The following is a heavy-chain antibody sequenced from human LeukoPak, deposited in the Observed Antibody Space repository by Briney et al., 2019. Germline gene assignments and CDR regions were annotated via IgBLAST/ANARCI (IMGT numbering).Heavy chain of an antibody. J-gene: IGHJ3*02. CDR2: INPSGGST. CDR3: ARTTGIAVAGGQTDAFDI. V-gene: IGHV1-46*01. Sequence: ASVKVSCKASGYTFTSYYMHWVRQAPGQGLEWMGIINPSGGSTSYAQKFQGRVTMTRDTSTSTVYMERSSLRSEDTAVYYCARTTGIAVAGGQTDAFDIWGQGTMVTVSS. D-gene: IGHD6-19*01. CDR1: GYTFTSYY.